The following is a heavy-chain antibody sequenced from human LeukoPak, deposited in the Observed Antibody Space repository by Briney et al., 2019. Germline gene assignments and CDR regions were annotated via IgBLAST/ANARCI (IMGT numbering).Heavy chain of an antibody. D-gene: IGHD2-15*01. J-gene: IGHJ6*03. CDR1: EFSVGSNY. Sequence: GGSLRLSCAASEFSVGSNYMTWVRQAPGKGLEWVSLIYSGGSTYYADSVKGRFTISRDNAKNSLYLQMNSLRAEDTAVYYCASSGYLYYYNYMDVWGKGTTVTVSS. CDR2: IYSGGST. V-gene: IGHV3-66*01. CDR3: ASSGYLYYYNYMDV.